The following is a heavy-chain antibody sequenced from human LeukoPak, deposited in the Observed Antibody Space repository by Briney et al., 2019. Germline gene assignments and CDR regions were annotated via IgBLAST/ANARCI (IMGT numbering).Heavy chain of an antibody. CDR2: ISWNSGSI. CDR1: GFTFDDYA. J-gene: IGHJ6*03. Sequence: GGSLRLSCAASGFTFDDYAMHWVRRPPGKGLEWVSGISWNSGSIGYADSLRGRFTISRDNAKNSLYLQMNSLRAEDMALYYCARGSRLDYHYYMDVWGKGTTVTVSS. V-gene: IGHV3-9*03. CDR3: ARGSRLDYHYYMDV.